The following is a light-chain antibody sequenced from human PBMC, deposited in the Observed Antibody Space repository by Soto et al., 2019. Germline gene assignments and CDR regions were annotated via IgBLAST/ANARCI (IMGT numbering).Light chain of an antibody. CDR3: SSNTSTNTWV. V-gene: IGLV2-14*01. CDR1: SSDVGDYNY. CDR2: EVS. Sequence: QSALTQPASVSGSPGQSITISCTGTSSDVGDYNYVSWYQQHPGKAPKLVIYEVSNRPSGVSNRFSGSKSDKTASLTISGLQAEDEADYYCSSNTSTNTWVFGGGTKVTV. J-gene: IGLJ3*02.